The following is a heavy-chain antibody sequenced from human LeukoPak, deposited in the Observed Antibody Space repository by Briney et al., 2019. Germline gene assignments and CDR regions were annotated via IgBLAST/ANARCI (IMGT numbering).Heavy chain of an antibody. V-gene: IGHV1-3*01. Sequence: ASVKVSCKASGYTFTSYAMHWVRQAPGQRLEWMGWINAGNGNTKYSQKFQGRVTITRDTSASTAYMELSSLRSEDTAVYYCARELLWFGETGGFDPWGQGTLVTVSS. D-gene: IGHD3-10*01. CDR3: ARELLWFGETGGFDP. CDR1: GYTFTSYA. CDR2: INAGNGNT. J-gene: IGHJ5*02.